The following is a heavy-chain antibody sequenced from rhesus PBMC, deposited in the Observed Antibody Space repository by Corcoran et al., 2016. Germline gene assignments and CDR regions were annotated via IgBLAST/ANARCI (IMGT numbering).Heavy chain of an antibody. D-gene: IGHD2-15*01. J-gene: IGHJ4*01. V-gene: IGHV4-160*01. CDR1: GGSINSNY. CDR2: IRSGVST. CDR3: ARGLIDY. Sequence: QVQLQQWGEGLVKPSETLSLTCAVYGGSINSNYWSWIRQPPGKWLEWTGRIRSGVSTNYNPSLKSRVTISIDTSKNQLSLKLSSVTAADTAVYYCARGLIDYWGQGVLVTVSS.